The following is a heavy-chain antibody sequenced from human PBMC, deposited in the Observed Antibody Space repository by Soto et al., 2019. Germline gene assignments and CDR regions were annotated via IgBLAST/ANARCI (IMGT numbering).Heavy chain of an antibody. V-gene: IGHV4-39*01. D-gene: IGHD2-8*02. Sequence: QLQLQESGPGLVKPAETLSLTCTVSGGSVISPNSYWGWIRRAPGKELEWLGNIYYSRSTYYIPSLESRLTISADTSKNQFSLRLTSVTAADTTVYYCARGSCTGGACEGCVDVWGRGTTVTVSS. CDR1: GGSVISPNSY. CDR2: IYYSRST. J-gene: IGHJ6*02. CDR3: ARGSCTGGACEGCVDV.